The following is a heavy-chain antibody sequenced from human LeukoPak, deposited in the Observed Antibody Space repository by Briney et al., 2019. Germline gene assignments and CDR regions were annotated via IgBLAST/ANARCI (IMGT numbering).Heavy chain of an antibody. CDR2: INHSGST. D-gene: IGHD2/OR15-2a*01. CDR1: GGSFSGYY. V-gene: IGHV4-34*01. J-gene: IGHJ5*02. CDR3: ARNRPATNFFDP. Sequence: PSETLSLTCAVYGGSFSGYYWSWIRQPPGKGLEWIGEINHSGSTNYNPSLKSRVTISVDTSKNQFSLKLSSVTAADTAVYYCARNRPATNFFDPWGQGTLVTVFS.